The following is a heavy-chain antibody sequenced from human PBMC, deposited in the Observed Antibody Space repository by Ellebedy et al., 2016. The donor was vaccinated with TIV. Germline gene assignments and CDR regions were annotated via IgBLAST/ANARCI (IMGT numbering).Heavy chain of an antibody. CDR1: GGSISSSSYY. CDR3: ARDPRKQWSKDGGNSEGVFQH. D-gene: IGHD4-23*01. V-gene: IGHV4-39*07. CDR2: IYYSGST. Sequence: SETLSLTXTVSGGSISSSSYYWGWIRQPPGKGLEWIGSIYYSGSTYYNPSLKSRVTISVDTSKNQFSLKLSSVTAADTAVYYCARDPRKQWSKDGGNSEGVFQHWGQGTLVTVSS. J-gene: IGHJ1*01.